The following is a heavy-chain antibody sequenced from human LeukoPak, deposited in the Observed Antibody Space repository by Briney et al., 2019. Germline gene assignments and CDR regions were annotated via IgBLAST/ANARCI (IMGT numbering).Heavy chain of an antibody. CDR1: GYTFTSYY. CDR2: LNPSGGGT. D-gene: IGHD5-18*01. CDR3: ARGGGEDTGMIHDY. J-gene: IGHJ4*02. Sequence: EASVKVSCKASGYTFTSYYMHWVRQAPGQGLEWMGILNPSGGGTSYAQKFQGRVTMTRDTSTSTVYMALSSQRSEDTAVYYGARGGGEDTGMIHDYWGQGTLVTVSS. V-gene: IGHV1-46*01.